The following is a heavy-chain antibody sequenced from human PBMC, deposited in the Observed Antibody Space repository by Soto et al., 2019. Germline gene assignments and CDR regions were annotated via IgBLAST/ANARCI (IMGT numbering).Heavy chain of an antibody. CDR2: INSRGGGT. CDR1: AFTFRGYA. CDR3: AKDRSSTSCYPFDY. D-gene: IGHD2-2*01. J-gene: IGHJ4*02. Sequence: SLRLSRTASAFTFRGYAMSCVCQAPGQAVARFSTINSRGGGTYYAVYVKGRFTISRDSSKNRLYLQMNRLRAEDTVVYYCAKDRSSTSCYPFDYWGQVTLVTVAP. V-gene: IGHV3-23*01.